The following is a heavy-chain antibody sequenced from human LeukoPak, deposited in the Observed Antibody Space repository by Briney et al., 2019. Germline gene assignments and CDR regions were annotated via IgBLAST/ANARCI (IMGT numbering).Heavy chain of an antibody. Sequence: SETLSLTCTVSGGSISNSNYYRGWIRQPPGKGLEWIGYFHNSGTSTYNPSLKSRVTISADTSKNQFSLKLNSLTTADTAVYYCTRGAGWLIDYWGQGILVTVSS. CDR3: TRGAGWLIDY. V-gene: IGHV4-61*05. CDR1: GGSISNSNYY. CDR2: FHNSGTS. J-gene: IGHJ4*02. D-gene: IGHD3-16*01.